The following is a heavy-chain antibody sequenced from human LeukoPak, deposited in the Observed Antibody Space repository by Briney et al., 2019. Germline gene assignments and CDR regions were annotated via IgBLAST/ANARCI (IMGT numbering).Heavy chain of an antibody. D-gene: IGHD3-10*01. V-gene: IGHV4-59*01. J-gene: IGHJ5*02. CDR3: ARGNDYYGSGRRSYFDP. CDR2: IQSIGGT. Sequence: PSETLSLTCSVSGGSISDYYWTWIRQSPEKGLEWIGYIQSIGGTNYNPSLKSRVTISVDTSKNQFSLKLTSVTAADTAFYYCARGNDYYGSGRRSYFDPWGQGTLVIVSS. CDR1: GGSISDYY.